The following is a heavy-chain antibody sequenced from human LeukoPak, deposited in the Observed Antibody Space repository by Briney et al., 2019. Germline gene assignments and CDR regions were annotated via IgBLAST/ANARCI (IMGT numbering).Heavy chain of an antibody. CDR3: ATVGLWFGELSPLSY. CDR1: GGTFSSYD. Sequence: GASVKVSCKASGGTFSSYDISWVRQAPGQGLEWMGGFDPEDGETIYAQKFQGRVTMTEDTSTDTAYMELSSLRSENTAVYYCATVGLWFGELSPLSYWGQGTLVTVSS. D-gene: IGHD3-10*01. CDR2: FDPEDGET. V-gene: IGHV1-24*01. J-gene: IGHJ4*02.